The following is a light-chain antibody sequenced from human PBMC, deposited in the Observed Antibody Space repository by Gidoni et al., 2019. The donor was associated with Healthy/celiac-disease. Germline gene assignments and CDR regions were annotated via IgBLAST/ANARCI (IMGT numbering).Light chain of an antibody. CDR3: QQYNSYLWT. CDR2: KAS. CDR1: QSISSW. V-gene: IGKV1-5*03. J-gene: IGKJ1*01. Sequence: DIQMPQSPSTLSASVGDRVTITCRSSQSISSWLAWYQQKPGKAPTLLIYKASSLESGVPSRFSGSGSGTEFTLTISSLQPDDFATYYCQQYNSYLWTFXQXTKVEIK.